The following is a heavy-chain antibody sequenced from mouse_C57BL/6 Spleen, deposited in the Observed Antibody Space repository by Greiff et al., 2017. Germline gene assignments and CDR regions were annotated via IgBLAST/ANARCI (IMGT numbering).Heavy chain of an antibody. V-gene: IGHV1-42*01. J-gene: IGHJ3*01. CDR1: GYSFTGYY. Sequence: VQLQQSGPELVKPGASVKISCKASGYSFTGYYMNWVKQSPEKSLEWIGEINPSTGGTTYNQKFKAKATLTVDKSSSTAYMQLKSLTSEDSAVXYCARTGYYDYGAFAYWGQGTLVTVSA. D-gene: IGHD2-4*01. CDR3: ARTGYYDYGAFAY. CDR2: INPSTGGT.